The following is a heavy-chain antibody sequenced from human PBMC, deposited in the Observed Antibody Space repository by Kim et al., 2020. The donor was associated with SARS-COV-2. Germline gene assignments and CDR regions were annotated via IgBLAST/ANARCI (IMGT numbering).Heavy chain of an antibody. CDR3: ARGGYSYGMYGMDV. D-gene: IGHD5-18*01. V-gene: IGHV4-34*01. Sequence: NPSLKSRVTISVDTSKNQFSLKLSSVTAADTAVYYCARGGYSYGMYGMDVWGQGTTVTVSS. J-gene: IGHJ6*02.